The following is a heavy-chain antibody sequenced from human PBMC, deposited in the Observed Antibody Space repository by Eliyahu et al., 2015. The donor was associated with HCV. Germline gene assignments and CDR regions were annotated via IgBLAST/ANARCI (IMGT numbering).Heavy chain of an antibody. CDR3: AAGGWKGMATIDY. J-gene: IGHJ4*02. V-gene: IGHV1-8*01. D-gene: IGHD5-24*01. Sequence: QVQLVQSGAEVKKPGASVKVSCKASGYTFTSYAFNWVRQAPGQGLEWMGWMNPDNGNTGLAQKFQGRLTMTRNTSISTAYMDLSSLTSEDTALYYCAAGGWKGMATIDYWGLGTLVTVSS. CDR1: GYTFTSYA. CDR2: MNPDNGNT.